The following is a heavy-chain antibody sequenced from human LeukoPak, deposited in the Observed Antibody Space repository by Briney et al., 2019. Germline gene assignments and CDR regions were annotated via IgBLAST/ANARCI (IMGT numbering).Heavy chain of an antibody. V-gene: IGHV1-69*05. CDR1: GGTFSSYA. J-gene: IGHJ6*03. CDR3: AREIFGDIVATTYYYYYYMDV. CDR2: IIPIFGTA. Sequence: SSVKVSCKXSGGTFSSYAISWVRQAPGQGLEWMGGIIPIFGTANYAQKFQGRVTITTDESTSTAYMELSSLRSEDTAVYYCAREIFGDIVATTYYYYYYMDVWGKGTTVTVSS. D-gene: IGHD5-12*01.